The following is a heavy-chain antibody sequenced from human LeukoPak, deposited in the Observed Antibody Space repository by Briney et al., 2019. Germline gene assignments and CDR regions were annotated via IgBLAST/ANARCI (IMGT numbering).Heavy chain of an antibody. J-gene: IGHJ4*02. Sequence: PGGSLRLSCAASGFTFSNYAMSWVRQAPGKGLEWVSAISGSSGSTYYADALKGRFTISRDNSKNTLYLQMNTLRAEDTAIYYCAKILTITSRPTIGAAGPFDYWGQGTLVTVSS. CDR1: GFTFSNYA. V-gene: IGHV3-23*01. CDR3: AKILTITSRPTIGAAGPFDY. D-gene: IGHD6-13*01. CDR2: ISGSSGST.